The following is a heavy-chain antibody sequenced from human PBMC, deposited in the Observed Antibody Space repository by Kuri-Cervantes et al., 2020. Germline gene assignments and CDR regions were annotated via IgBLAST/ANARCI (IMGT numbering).Heavy chain of an antibody. D-gene: IGHD2-21*02. CDR3: ARAEMDCGGDCSDGWWFDP. Sequence: GESLKISCAASGFTFSGSAMHWVRQASGKGLEWVGRIRSKANSYATAYAASVKGRFTISRDDSKNTLYLQMNSLRAEDTAVYYCARAEMDCGGDCSDGWWFDPWGQGTLVTVSS. CDR1: GFTFSGSA. J-gene: IGHJ5*02. V-gene: IGHV3-73*01. CDR2: IRSKANSYAT.